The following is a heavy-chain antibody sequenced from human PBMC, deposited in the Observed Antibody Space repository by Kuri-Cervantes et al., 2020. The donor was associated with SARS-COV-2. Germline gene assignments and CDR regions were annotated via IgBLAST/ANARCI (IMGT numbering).Heavy chain of an antibody. CDR3: AKDLLLYYNYYYGMDV. Sequence: GESLKISCAASGFTFSSYGMHWVRQAPGKGLEWVAVISYDGSNKYYADFVKGRFTISRDNSKNTLYLQMNSLRAEDTAVYYCAKDLLLYYNYYYGMDVWGQGTTVTVSS. V-gene: IGHV3-30*18. CDR1: GFTFSSYG. D-gene: IGHD3-3*01. CDR2: ISYDGSNK. J-gene: IGHJ6*02.